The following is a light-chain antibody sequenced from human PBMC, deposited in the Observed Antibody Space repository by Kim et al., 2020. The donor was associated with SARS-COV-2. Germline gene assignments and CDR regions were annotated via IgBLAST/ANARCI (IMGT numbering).Light chain of an antibody. CDR3: CSYSANYVV. CDR2: DVN. CDR1: SSDVAVYSF. V-gene: IGLV2-11*01. Sequence: PGQSVAISCTGTSSDVAVYSFFSWYQHHPGKAPKLMIYDVNKGPSGVPDRFSGSKSGNTASLTISGLQAEDEADYYCCSYSANYVVIGGGTQLTVL. J-gene: IGLJ2*01.